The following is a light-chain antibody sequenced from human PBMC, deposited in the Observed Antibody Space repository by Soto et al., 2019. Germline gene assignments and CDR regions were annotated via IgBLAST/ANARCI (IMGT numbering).Light chain of an antibody. Sequence: EIVMTQSPATLSVSPGERVTLSCRASQSVSSNLAWYQQKPGQAPRLIIYGASTRATGIPARFSGSGSGTDFTLTISSLPSEDFAVYYWQQYNNWPPHTFGQGTKLEIK. CDR1: QSVSSN. CDR3: QQYNNWPPHT. V-gene: IGKV3-15*01. J-gene: IGKJ2*01. CDR2: GAS.